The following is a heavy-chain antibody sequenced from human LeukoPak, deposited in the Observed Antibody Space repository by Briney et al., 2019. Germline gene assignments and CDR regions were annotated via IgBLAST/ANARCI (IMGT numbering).Heavy chain of an antibody. CDR1: GGSFSDYY. CDR3: AREGGSGSPDAFDI. J-gene: IGHJ3*02. CDR2: INHSGST. Sequence: SEILSLTCAVYGGSFSDYYWSWIRQPPGKGLEWIGEINHSGSTNYNPSLKSRLTISLDTSKNQFSLKVSSVTAADTAVYYCAREGGSGSPDAFDIWGQGTMVTVSS. D-gene: IGHD3-10*01. V-gene: IGHV4-34*01.